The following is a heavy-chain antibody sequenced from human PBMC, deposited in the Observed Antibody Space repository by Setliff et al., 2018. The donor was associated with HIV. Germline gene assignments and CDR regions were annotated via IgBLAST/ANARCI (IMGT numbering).Heavy chain of an antibody. CDR1: GGSISSYY. D-gene: IGHD1-26*01. Sequence: PSETLSLTCTVSGGSISSYYWNWIRQPPGRGLEWIGFIYSSGSTNYNPSLKSRVTMSVDTSRNQFSLKLSSATAADTAIYYCAIRSRLGGSSNYFDSWGQGALVTVSS. J-gene: IGHJ4*02. CDR2: IYSSGST. V-gene: IGHV4-59*12. CDR3: AIRSRLGGSSNYFDS.